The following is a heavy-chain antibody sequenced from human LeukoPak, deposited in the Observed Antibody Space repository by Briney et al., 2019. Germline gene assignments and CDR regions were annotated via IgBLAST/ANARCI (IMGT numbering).Heavy chain of an antibody. CDR3: AKDLGVTIFGVVIYGMDV. J-gene: IGHJ6*02. V-gene: IGHV3-30*18. CDR1: GFTFCSYG. D-gene: IGHD3-3*01. Sequence: GGSLRLSCAASGFTFCSYGRLWVRQAPGKGLEWVAVISYGGSKKYYADPVKGRFTIPRDNSKNTLYLQMNSLRAEDTAVYYCAKDLGVTIFGVVIYGMDVWGQGTTVTVSS. CDR2: ISYGGSKK.